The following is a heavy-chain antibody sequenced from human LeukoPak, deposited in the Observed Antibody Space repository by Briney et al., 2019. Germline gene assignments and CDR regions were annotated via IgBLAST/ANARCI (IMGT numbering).Heavy chain of an antibody. J-gene: IGHJ4*02. CDR2: ISGGGGST. V-gene: IGHV3-23*01. Sequence: QSGGSLRLSCAASGFTFSSYAMSWVRQAPGKGLEWVSAISGGGGSTYYADSVKGRFTISRDNSKNTLYLQMNSLRAEDTAVYYCAKDQMVTTSSYDYWGQGTLVTVSS. D-gene: IGHD4-17*01. CDR1: GFTFSSYA. CDR3: AKDQMVTTSSYDY.